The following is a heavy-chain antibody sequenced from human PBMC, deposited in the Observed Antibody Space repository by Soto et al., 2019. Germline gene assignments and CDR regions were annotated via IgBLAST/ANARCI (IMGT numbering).Heavy chain of an antibody. CDR1: GYSFTSHW. J-gene: IGHJ6*02. Sequence: PGESLKISCQGSGYSFTSHWIGWVRQMPVKGLEWMGMIYPGDSDTRYSPSFQGQVTISADKSISTAYLQWSSLKASDTAMYYCARYSGSYHYYYYGMDVWGQGTTVTVSS. CDR2: IYPGDSDT. D-gene: IGHD3-10*01. CDR3: ARYSGSYHYYYYGMDV. V-gene: IGHV5-51*01.